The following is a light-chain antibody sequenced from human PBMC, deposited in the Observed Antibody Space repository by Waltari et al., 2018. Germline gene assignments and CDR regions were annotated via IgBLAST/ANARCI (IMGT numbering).Light chain of an antibody. CDR1: NANIGNNL. J-gene: IGLJ2*01. CDR3: GTWDISQSKRQV. Sequence: QSMLTQPPSVSAAPGQKVTVSCSGDNANIGNNLVHRYQQLPGTAPKLLIYEDDKRPSGIPDRFSGSKSGTSATLAITGLQTGDEADYYCGTWDISQSKRQVFGGGTKVTVL. V-gene: IGLV1-51*02. CDR2: EDD.